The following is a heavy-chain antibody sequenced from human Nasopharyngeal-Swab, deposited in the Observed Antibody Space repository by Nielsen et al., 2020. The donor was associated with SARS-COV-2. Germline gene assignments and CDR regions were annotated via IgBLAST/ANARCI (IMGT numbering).Heavy chain of an antibody. CDR2: ISGSGGRT. CDR3: AKDLRGPYFF. CDR1: GFTFSSYA. Sequence: GGSLRLSCAASGFTFSSYAMSWVRQAPGKGLEWVSAISGSGGRTYYADSVKGRFTISRDNSKNTLSLQMNSLRAEDTAVYYCAKDLRGPYFFWGQGTLVTVSS. V-gene: IGHV3-23*01. J-gene: IGHJ4*02. D-gene: IGHD2/OR15-2a*01.